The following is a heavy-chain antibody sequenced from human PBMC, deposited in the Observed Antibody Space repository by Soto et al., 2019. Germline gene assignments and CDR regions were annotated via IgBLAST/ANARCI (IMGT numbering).Heavy chain of an antibody. CDR2: IYSGGST. V-gene: IGHV3-53*01. CDR1: GFTVSSNY. Sequence: EVQLVESGGGLIQPGGSLRLSCAASGFTVSSNYMSWVRQAPGKGLEWVSVIYSGGSTYYADSVKGRFTISRDNSKNTLYLQKNSLRAEDTAVYYCARDLRTLYGMDVWGQGTTVTVSS. J-gene: IGHJ6*02. CDR3: ARDLRTLYGMDV.